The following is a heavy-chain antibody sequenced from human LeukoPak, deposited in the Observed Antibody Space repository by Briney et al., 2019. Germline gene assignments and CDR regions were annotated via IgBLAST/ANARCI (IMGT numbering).Heavy chain of an antibody. V-gene: IGHV3-30-3*01. D-gene: IGHD3-22*01. CDR1: GFTFSSYA. Sequence: PGGSLRLSCAASGFTFSSYAMHWVRQAPGKGLEWVAVISYDGSNKYYADSVKGRFTISRDNSKNTLYLQMNSLRAEDTAVYYCARAMYYYDSSGPPHAFDIWGQGTMVTVSS. J-gene: IGHJ3*02. CDR3: ARAMYYYDSSGPPHAFDI. CDR2: ISYDGSNK.